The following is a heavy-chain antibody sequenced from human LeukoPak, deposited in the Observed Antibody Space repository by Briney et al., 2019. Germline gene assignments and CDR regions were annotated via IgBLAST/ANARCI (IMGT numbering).Heavy chain of an antibody. CDR2: VNTVSSYL. Sequence: PGGSLRLSCAASGFTFSDYSMNWVRQAPGKGLEWVASVNTVSSYLYYADSMRGRFTISRDNAKNSLFLQMNSLRAEDTAVYYCARLRRNSDRSDFFYYYDRWGQGTLVTVSS. CDR3: ARLRRNSDRSDFFYYYDR. J-gene: IGHJ4*02. V-gene: IGHV3-21*01. D-gene: IGHD3-22*01. CDR1: GFTFSDYS.